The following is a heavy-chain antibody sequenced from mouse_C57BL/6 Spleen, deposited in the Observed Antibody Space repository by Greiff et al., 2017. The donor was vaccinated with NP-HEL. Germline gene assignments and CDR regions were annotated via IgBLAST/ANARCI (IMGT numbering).Heavy chain of an antibody. D-gene: IGHD1-1*01. Sequence: VKVVESGAELVKPGASVKISCKASGYAFSSYWMNWVKQRPGKGLEWIGQIYPGDGDTNYNGKFKGKATLTADKSSSTAYMQLSSLTSEDSAVYFCARDYYGSRYYFDYWGQGTTLTVSS. V-gene: IGHV1-80*01. CDR2: IYPGDGDT. J-gene: IGHJ2*01. CDR1: GYAFSSYW. CDR3: ARDYYGSRYYFDY.